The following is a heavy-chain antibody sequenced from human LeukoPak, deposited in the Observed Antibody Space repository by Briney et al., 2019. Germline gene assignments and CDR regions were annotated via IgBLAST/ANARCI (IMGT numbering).Heavy chain of an antibody. Sequence: GGSLRLSCSASGFFFSIYTMYWVRQAPGKGPEYVSTISGSGNGGSIYYADSVKGRFTISRDDSKSIVYLQMNGLRSEDTAAYYCVKDFGRVRGTPDSWGQGTLVTVSS. CDR2: ISGSGNGGSI. CDR1: GFFFSIYT. CDR3: VKDFGRVRGTPDS. D-gene: IGHD2/OR15-2a*01. V-gene: IGHV3-64D*06. J-gene: IGHJ4*02.